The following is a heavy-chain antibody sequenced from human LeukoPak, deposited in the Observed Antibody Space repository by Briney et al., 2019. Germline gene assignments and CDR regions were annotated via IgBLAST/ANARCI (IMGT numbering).Heavy chain of an antibody. Sequence: SETLSLTCTVSGGSISSSSYYWGWIRQPPGKGLEWIGRIYYRGSTYYNPSLKSRVTISVDTSKYQFSLKPSSVTAADTAAHQCERGVAVPAATWFAPCGQGTLPTVPS. CDR2: IYYRGST. CDR3: ERGVAVPAATWFAP. J-gene: IGHJ5*02. D-gene: IGHD2-2*01. V-gene: IGHV4-39*01. CDR1: GGSISSSSYY.